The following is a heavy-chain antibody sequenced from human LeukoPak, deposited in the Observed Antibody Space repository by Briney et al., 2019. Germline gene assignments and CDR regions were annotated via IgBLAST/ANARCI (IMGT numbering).Heavy chain of an antibody. CDR1: GYTFTGYY. CDR3: ARPVAGPYSWFDP. CDR2: INPNSGGT. V-gene: IGHV1-2*02. D-gene: IGHD6-19*01. J-gene: IGHJ5*02. Sequence: GASVKVSCKASGYTFTGYYMHWVRQAPGQGLEWMGWINPNSGGTNYAQKFQGRVTMTRDTSTSTVYMELSSLRSEDTAIYYCARPVAGPYSWFDPWGQGTLVTVSS.